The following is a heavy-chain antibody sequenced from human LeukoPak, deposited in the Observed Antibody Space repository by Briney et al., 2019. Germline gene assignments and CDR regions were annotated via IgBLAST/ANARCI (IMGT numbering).Heavy chain of an antibody. D-gene: IGHD3-22*01. J-gene: IGHJ4*02. CDR3: ATYYDSSGYYFR. Sequence: SETLSLTCAVCGGSFSGYYWSWIRQPPGKGREWNGEINHSGSTNYNPSLKSPVTISVDTSKNQFSLKLSSVTAADTAVYYCATYYDSSGYYFRWGQGTLVTVSS. CDR2: INHSGST. V-gene: IGHV4-34*01. CDR1: GGSFSGYY.